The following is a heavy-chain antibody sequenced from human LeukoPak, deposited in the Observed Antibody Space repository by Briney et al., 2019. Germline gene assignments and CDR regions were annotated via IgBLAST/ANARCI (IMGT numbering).Heavy chain of an antibody. J-gene: IGHJ6*04. CDR3: AKGISPLRFLEWSLDV. V-gene: IGHV3-30*18. D-gene: IGHD3-3*01. CDR1: GFTFSSYG. Sequence: GGSLRLSCAASGFTFSSYGMHWVRQAPGKGLEWVAVISYDGSNKYYADSVKGRFTISRDNSKNTLYLQMNSLRAEDTAVYYCAKGISPLRFLEWSLDVWGKGTTVTVSS. CDR2: ISYDGSNK.